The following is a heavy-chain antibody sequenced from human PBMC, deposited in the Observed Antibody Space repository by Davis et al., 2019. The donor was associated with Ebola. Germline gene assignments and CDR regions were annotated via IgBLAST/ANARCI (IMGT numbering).Heavy chain of an antibody. Sequence: PSETLSLTCTVSGGSISSSSYYWSWIRQPPGKGLEWIGEINHSGSTNYNPSLKSRVTISVDTSKNQFSLKLSSVTAADTAVYYCARREAVAGKGPPYWYFDLWGRGTLVTVSS. CDR3: ARREAVAGKGPPYWYFDL. V-gene: IGHV4-39*07. J-gene: IGHJ2*01. CDR1: GGSISSSSYY. D-gene: IGHD6-19*01. CDR2: INHSGST.